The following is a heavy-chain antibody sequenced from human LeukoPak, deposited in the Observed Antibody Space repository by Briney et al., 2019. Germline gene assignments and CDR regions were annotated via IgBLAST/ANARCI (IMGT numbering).Heavy chain of an antibody. CDR1: GGSFSGYY. CDR2: IDHSGST. Sequence: SETLSLTCAVYGGSFSGYYWSWIRQPPGKGLEWIGEIDHSGSTNYNPSLKSRVIISVDTSKNQFSLKVNSVTAADTALYYCASRGDGYVNPFDCWGQGTQVTVSS. J-gene: IGHJ4*02. D-gene: IGHD5-24*01. CDR3: ASRGDGYVNPFDC. V-gene: IGHV4-34*01.